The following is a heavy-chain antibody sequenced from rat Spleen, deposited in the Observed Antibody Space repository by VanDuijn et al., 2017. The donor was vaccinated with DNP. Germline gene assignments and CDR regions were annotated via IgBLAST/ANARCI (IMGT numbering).Heavy chain of an antibody. CDR2: ISYDGVST. D-gene: IGHD1-4*01. CDR3: ARHVLPLRVWDY. V-gene: IGHV5-22*01. Sequence: EVQLVESGGGLAQPGRSLKLSCAASGFTFSDYYMAWVRRTRAKGLEWVAYISYDGVSTYNGGSVKGRFTISRDIAKSTLYLEMNSLRSEDMATYYCARHVLPLRVWDYWGQGVMVTVSS. CDR1: GFTFSDYY. J-gene: IGHJ2*01.